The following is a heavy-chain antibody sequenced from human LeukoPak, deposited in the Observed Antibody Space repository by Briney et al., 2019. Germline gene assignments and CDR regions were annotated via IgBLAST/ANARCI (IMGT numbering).Heavy chain of an antibody. Sequence: PGGSLRLSCAASGFRFSNYGMTWVRQAPGRGLEWVSAITDSGSITYYADSVKGRFTISRDNSKNTLYLQMNSLRAEDTAVYYCGKDHIPLELPCDFWSQGTLVTVSS. J-gene: IGHJ4*02. V-gene: IGHV3-23*01. CDR3: GKDHIPLELPCDF. CDR1: GFRFSNYG. CDR2: ITDSGSIT. D-gene: IGHD1-7*01.